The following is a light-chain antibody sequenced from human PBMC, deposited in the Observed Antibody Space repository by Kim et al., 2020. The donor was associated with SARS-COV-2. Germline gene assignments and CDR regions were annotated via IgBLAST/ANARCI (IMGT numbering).Light chain of an antibody. CDR3: QQPTSFPLT. V-gene: IGKV1-12*01. CDR2: SAS. Sequence: DIQMTQSPSHVTASVGDRVSITCRASHDISTFLAWYQQRPGRAPKLLIYSASNLESGVPSRFSGSGSGTEFTLTISSLQPEDIATYYCQQPTSFPLTFGGWTKVDIK. J-gene: IGKJ4*01. CDR1: HDISTF.